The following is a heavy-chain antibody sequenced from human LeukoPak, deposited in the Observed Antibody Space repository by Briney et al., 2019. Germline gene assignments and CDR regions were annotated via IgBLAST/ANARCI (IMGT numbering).Heavy chain of an antibody. CDR2: IKQDGSEK. CDR3: ARDQSTVSYGMDV. Sequence: PGGSLRLSCAASGFTFSSYWMSWVRQAPGKGLEWVANIKQDGSEKYYVDSVKGRFAISRDNAKNSLYLQMNSLRAEDTAVYYCARDQSTVSYGMDVWGQGTTVTVSS. V-gene: IGHV3-7*01. J-gene: IGHJ6*02. CDR1: GFTFSSYW.